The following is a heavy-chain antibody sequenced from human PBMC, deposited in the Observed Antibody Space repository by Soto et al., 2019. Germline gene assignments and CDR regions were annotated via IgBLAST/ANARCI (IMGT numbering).Heavy chain of an antibody. CDR3: ARRGPGTYFDY. J-gene: IGHJ4*02. CDR1: GFTFSSYA. CDR2: ISGDST. D-gene: IGHD6-13*01. Sequence: EVQLLDSGGGLVQPGGSLRLSCAASGFTFSSYAMNWVRQAPGKGLEWVSVISGDSTYYADSVKGRFTISRDNSKNTLYLQMNSLRAEDTAVYYCARRGPGTYFDYWGQGTLVTVSS. V-gene: IGHV3-23*01.